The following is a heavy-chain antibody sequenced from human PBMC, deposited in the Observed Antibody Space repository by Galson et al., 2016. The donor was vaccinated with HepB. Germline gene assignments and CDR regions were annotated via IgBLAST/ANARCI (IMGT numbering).Heavy chain of an antibody. J-gene: IGHJ6*02. CDR2: ISYDGGTK. V-gene: IGHV3-30*18. CDR1: GFIFTNYG. CDR3: AKDFWDLRGGHYYYGMDL. Sequence: SLRLSCAASGFIFTNYGMHWVRQAPGKRLDGVAVISYDGGTKYYADSVNGRFTISRDNSEKAVYLQMNSLRGEDTAVYYCAKDFWDLRGGHYYYGMDLWGQGTTVTVSS. D-gene: IGHD3-3*01.